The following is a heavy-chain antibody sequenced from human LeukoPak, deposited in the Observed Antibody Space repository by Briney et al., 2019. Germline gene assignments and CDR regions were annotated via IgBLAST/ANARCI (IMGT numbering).Heavy chain of an antibody. D-gene: IGHD5-18*01. V-gene: IGHV3-33*08. J-gene: IGHJ6*02. CDR3: ARGRYAGYSYGYYRSYYYYGMDV. CDR2: IWYDGSNK. Sequence: GGSLRLSCAGSGFTFSIYAMHWVRQAPGKGLEWVAVIWYDGSNKYYADSVKGRFTISRDNSKNTLYLQMNSLRAEDTAVYYCARGRYAGYSYGYYRSYYYYGMDVWGQGTTVTVSS. CDR1: GFTFSIYA.